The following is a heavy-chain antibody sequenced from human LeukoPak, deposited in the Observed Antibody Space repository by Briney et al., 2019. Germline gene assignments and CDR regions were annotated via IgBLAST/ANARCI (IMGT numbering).Heavy chain of an antibody. CDR1: GGSISSYY. Sequence: PSETLSLTCTVSGGSISSYYWSWIRQPPGKGLEWIGYIYYSGSTNYNPSLKSRVTISVDTSKNQFSLKLSSVTAADTAVYYCARAWSGDACDIWGQGTMVTVSS. J-gene: IGHJ3*02. D-gene: IGHD3-3*01. CDR3: ARAWSGDACDI. V-gene: IGHV4-59*08. CDR2: IYYSGST.